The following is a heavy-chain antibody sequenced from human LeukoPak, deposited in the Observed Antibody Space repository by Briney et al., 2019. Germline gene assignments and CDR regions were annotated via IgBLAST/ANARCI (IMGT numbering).Heavy chain of an antibody. D-gene: IGHD3-22*01. J-gene: IGHJ2*01. CDR2: FDPEDGET. CDR3: ARESYDSSGYYYHNWYFDL. Sequence: ASVKVSCKVSGYTLTELSMHWVRQAPGKGLEWMGGFDPEDGETIYAQKFQGRVTMTTDTSTSTAYMELKSLRSDDTAVYYCARESYDSSGYYYHNWYFDLWGRGTLVTVSS. V-gene: IGHV1-24*01. CDR1: GYTLTELS.